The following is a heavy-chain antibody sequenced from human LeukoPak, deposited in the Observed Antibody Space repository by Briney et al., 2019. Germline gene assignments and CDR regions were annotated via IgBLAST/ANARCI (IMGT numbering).Heavy chain of an antibody. D-gene: IGHD3-10*01. J-gene: IGHJ4*02. V-gene: IGHV4-59*08. CDR2: IYNSGST. CDR3: ARLDRSGGASDALVY. CDR1: GGSISSYY. Sequence: ASETLSLTCTVSGGSISSYYWMWIRQPPGKGLEWIGYIYNSGSTKYNPSLKSRLSISVDPSKNQFSLRLSSVTAADTAVYYCARLDRSGGASDALVYWGQGTLVTVSS.